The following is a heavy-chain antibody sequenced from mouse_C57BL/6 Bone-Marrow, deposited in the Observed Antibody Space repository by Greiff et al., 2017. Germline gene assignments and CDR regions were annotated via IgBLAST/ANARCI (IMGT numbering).Heavy chain of an antibody. D-gene: IGHD1-1*01. CDR2: IYPGNSDT. CDR1: GYTFTSYW. V-gene: IGHV1-5*01. Sequence: EVKLLESGTVLARPGASVKMSCKTSGYTFTSYWMHWVKQRPGQGLEWIGAIYPGNSDTSYNQKFKGKAKLTAVTSASTAYMELSSLTDEASAVYYCTRSPYYYGSPWFAYWGQGTLVTVSA. J-gene: IGHJ3*01. CDR3: TRSPYYYGSPWFAY.